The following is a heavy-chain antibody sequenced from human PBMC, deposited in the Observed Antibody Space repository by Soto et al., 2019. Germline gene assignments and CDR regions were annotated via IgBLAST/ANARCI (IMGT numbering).Heavy chain of an antibody. CDR1: GGSFSGYY. CDR3: ARGRRVVPRERSGWFDP. D-gene: IGHD2-2*01. CDR2: INHSGST. J-gene: IGHJ5*02. V-gene: IGHV4-34*01. Sequence: SETLSLTCAVYGGSFSGYYWSWIRQPPGKGLEWIGEINHSGSTNYNPSLKSRVTISVDTSKNQFSLKLSSVTAADTAVYYCARGRRVVPRERSGWFDPWGQGTLVTVSS.